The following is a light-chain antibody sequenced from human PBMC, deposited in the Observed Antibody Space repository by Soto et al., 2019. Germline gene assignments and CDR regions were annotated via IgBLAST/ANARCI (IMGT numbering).Light chain of an antibody. Sequence: QSALTQPASVSGSPGLSINVSCTGTSNDVGAYKYVSWYQQYLGKAPKLMIYDVSNWPSGVSSRFSGSKSGNTASLTISGLQAEDEADYYCSSYTSSNTLIFGGGTKLTVL. J-gene: IGLJ2*01. CDR3: SSYTSSNTLI. V-gene: IGLV2-14*03. CDR2: DVS. CDR1: SNDVGAYKY.